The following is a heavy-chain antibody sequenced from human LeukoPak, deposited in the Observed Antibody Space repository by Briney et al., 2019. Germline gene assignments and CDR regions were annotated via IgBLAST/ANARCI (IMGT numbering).Heavy chain of an antibody. CDR1: GFTFSSYG. Sequence: GSLRLSCAASGFTFSSYGMHWVRQAPGKGLEWVAVISYDGSNKYYADSVKGRFTISRDNSKNTLYLQMNSLRAEDTAVYYCAKGSVVKAGRPYYYYGMDVWGQGTTVTVSS. CDR2: ISYDGSNK. J-gene: IGHJ6*02. V-gene: IGHV3-30*18. D-gene: IGHD2-21*01. CDR3: AKGSVVKAGRPYYYYGMDV.